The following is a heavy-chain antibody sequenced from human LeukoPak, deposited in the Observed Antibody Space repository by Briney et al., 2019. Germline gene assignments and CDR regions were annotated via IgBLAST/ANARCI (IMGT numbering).Heavy chain of an antibody. V-gene: IGHV4-59*01. CDR2: IYYSGST. D-gene: IGHD6-6*01. Sequence: PSETLSLTCTVSGGSISSYYWSWIRQPPGKGLEWIGYIYYSGSTNYNPSLKSRVTISVDTSKNQFSLKLSSVTAADTAVYYCAARIAARPPAYFDYWGQGTLVTVSS. J-gene: IGHJ4*02. CDR3: AARIAARPPAYFDY. CDR1: GGSISSYY.